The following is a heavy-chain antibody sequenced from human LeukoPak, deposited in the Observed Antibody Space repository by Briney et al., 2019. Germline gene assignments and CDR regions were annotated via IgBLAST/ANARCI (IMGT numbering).Heavy chain of an antibody. J-gene: IGHJ4*02. Sequence: SETLSLACTVSGGSLSGSTYYWGWIRQPPGKGLEWIWSIYHSGSTYYNPSLKSRVTISVDTSKNQFSLKLSSVTAADTAVYYCTKTSDWSQGTLVTVSS. V-gene: IGHV4-39*01. CDR1: GGSLSGSTYY. CDR3: TKTSD. CDR2: IYHSGST.